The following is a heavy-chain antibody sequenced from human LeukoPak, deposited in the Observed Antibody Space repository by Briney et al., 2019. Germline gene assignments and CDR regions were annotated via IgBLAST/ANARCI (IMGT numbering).Heavy chain of an antibody. J-gene: IGHJ3*02. V-gene: IGHV3-30*18. D-gene: IGHD3-22*01. CDR3: AKDYDSSGWAAFDI. CDR1: GFTFNSFG. Sequence: PGRSLRLSCAASGFTFNSFGMHWVRQAPGKGLEWVAVISYDGSNKYFADSVKGRFTISRDNSKNTLYLQMNSLRAEDTAMYYCAKDYDSSGWAAFDIWGQGTMVTVSS. CDR2: ISYDGSNK.